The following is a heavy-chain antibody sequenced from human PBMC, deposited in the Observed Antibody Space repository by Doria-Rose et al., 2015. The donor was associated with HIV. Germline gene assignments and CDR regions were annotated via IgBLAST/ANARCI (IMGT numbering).Heavy chain of an antibody. Sequence: QVQLQESGPGLVKPSETLSLTCSVSGASVSSRGYYWNWIRQVPGKGLESLGYTYYTGTSDYSPSLKSRLNMAVDTSKNQFSLKLSFVTVADTAVYYCARMGSYRELDYWGQGARVIGSA. J-gene: IGHJ4*02. CDR2: TYYTGTS. V-gene: IGHV4-31*03. D-gene: IGHD3-3*01. CDR1: GASVSSRGYY. CDR3: ARMGSYRELDY.